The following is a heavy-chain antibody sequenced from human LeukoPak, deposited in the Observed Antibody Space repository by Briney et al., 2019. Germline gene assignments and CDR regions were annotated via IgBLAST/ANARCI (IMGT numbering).Heavy chain of an antibody. CDR3: ARGRYSRMYNSNWDLEKYYYMDV. V-gene: IGHV4-59*11. D-gene: IGHD6-13*01. J-gene: IGHJ6*03. CDR1: GGSISSHY. Sequence: SETLSLTCTVSGGSISSHYWSWIRQPPEKGLEWIGNIYYSGSTNYNPSLKSRVAISVDTSKNQFSLRLSSVTTADTAVYYCARGRYSRMYNSNWDLEKYYYMDVWGKGTTVTVSS. CDR2: IYYSGST.